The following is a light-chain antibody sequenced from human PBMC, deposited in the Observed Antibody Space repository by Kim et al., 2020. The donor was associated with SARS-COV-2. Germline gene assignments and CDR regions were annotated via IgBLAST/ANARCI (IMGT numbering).Light chain of an antibody. Sequence: GQKVTISCSGSSSNIGNNYVSWYQQLPGTAPKLLIYDNNKRPSGIPDRFSGSKSGTSATLGITGLQTGDDADYYCGTWDSSLSAVVFGGGTKLTVL. CDR1: SSNIGNNY. CDR3: GTWDSSLSAVV. J-gene: IGLJ2*01. CDR2: DNN. V-gene: IGLV1-51*01.